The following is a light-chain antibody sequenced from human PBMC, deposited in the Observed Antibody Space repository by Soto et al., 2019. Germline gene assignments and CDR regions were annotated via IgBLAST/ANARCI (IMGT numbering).Light chain of an antibody. V-gene: IGLV1-40*01. CDR1: SSNIGAGYD. CDR3: ISYTDRQSYL. J-gene: IGLJ1*01. CDR2: GNS. Sequence: QSVLTQPPSVSGAPGQRVTISCTGSSSNIGAGYDVHWYQQLPGTAPKLLIYGNSNRPSGVPDRFSGSKSGTSASLAITGLQAEDEAAYYCISYTDRQSYLLGTGTKV.